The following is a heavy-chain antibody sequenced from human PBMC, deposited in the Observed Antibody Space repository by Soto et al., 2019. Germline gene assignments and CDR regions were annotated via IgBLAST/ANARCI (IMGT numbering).Heavy chain of an antibody. Sequence: SETLSLTCAVSGGSISSSNWWSWVRQPPGKGLEWIGEIYHSGSTNYNPSLKSRVTISVDKSKNQSSLKLSSVTAADTAVYYCARVGVVVVAATGRGYYYGMDVWRQRTTVTVSS. J-gene: IGHJ6*02. CDR1: GGSISSSNW. CDR3: ARVGVVVVAATGRGYYYGMDV. D-gene: IGHD2-15*01. CDR2: IYHSGST. V-gene: IGHV4-4*02.